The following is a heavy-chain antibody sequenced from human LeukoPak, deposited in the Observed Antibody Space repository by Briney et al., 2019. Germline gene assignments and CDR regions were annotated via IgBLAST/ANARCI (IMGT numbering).Heavy chain of an antibody. Sequence: KSSETLFLTCTVSGGSISSYYWSWIRQPPGKGLEWIGYIYYSGSTNYNPSLKSRVTISVDTSKNQFSLKLSSVTAADTAVYYCARALRYYGSGSYYNVNWFDPWGQGTLVTVSS. V-gene: IGHV4-59*01. D-gene: IGHD3-10*01. CDR2: IYYSGST. J-gene: IGHJ5*02. CDR1: GGSISSYY. CDR3: ARALRYYGSGSYYNVNWFDP.